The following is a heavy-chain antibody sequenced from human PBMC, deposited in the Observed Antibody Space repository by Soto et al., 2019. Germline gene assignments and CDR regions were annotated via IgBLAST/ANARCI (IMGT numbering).Heavy chain of an antibody. CDR2: ISSSSSYI. D-gene: IGHD1-1*01. CDR3: ASTKRYPSDLHYYYYYMDV. J-gene: IGHJ6*03. V-gene: IGHV3-21*01. CDR1: GFTFSSYS. Sequence: GGSLRLSCAASGFTFSSYSMNWVRQAPGKGLEWVSSISSSSSYIYYADSVKGRFTISRDNAKNSLYLQMNSLRAEDTAVYYCASTKRYPSDLHYYYYYMDVWGKGTTVTVSS.